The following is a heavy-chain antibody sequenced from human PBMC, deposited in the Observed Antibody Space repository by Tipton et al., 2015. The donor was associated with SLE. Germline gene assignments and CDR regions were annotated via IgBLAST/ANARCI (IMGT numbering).Heavy chain of an antibody. CDR1: GGSISSSSYY. CDR3: ASITRDGADDY. Sequence: TLSLTCTVSGGSISSSSYYWGWIRQPPGKGLEWIGRIYYSGSTYYNPSLKSRVTISVHTSKNQFSLKLSSVTAADTAVYYCASITRDGADDYWGQGTLVTVSS. D-gene: IGHD1-14*01. J-gene: IGHJ4*02. V-gene: IGHV4-39*01. CDR2: IYYSGST.